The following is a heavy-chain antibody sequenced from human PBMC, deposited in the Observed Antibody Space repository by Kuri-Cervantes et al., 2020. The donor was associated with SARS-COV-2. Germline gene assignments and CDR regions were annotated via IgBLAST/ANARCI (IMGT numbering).Heavy chain of an antibody. J-gene: IGHJ2*01. CDR2: VYYSGTT. D-gene: IGHD3-16*01. V-gene: IGHV4-39*07. Sequence: SETLSLTCTVSGGSISSQSYYWGWIRQPPGKGLEWIGSVYYSGTTYYNPSLKSRVTISVDRSKNQFSLKLSSVTAADTAVYYCARSQDWGEWYFDLWGRGTLVTVSS. CDR3: ARSQDWGEWYFDL. CDR1: GGSISSQSYY.